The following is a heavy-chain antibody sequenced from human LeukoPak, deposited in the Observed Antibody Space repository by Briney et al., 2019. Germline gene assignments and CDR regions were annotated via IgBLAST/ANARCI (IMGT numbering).Heavy chain of an antibody. D-gene: IGHD1-14*01. CDR3: ARGGIRPKPIYYYYYMDV. CDR1: GGSFSGYY. Sequence: SETLSLTCAVYGGSFSGYYWSWIRQPPGKGLEWIGEINHSGSTNYNPSLKSRVTISVDTSKNQFSLKLSSVTAADTAVYYCARGGIRPKPIYYYYYMDVWGKGTTVTISS. J-gene: IGHJ6*03. V-gene: IGHV4-34*01. CDR2: INHSGST.